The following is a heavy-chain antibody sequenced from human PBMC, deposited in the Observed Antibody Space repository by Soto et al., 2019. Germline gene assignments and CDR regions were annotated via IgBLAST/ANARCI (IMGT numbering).Heavy chain of an antibody. CDR3: ARGKYYYYMDV. CDR2: IWYDGSKK. V-gene: IGHV3-33*01. Sequence: GGSLRLSCAASGFTFSSYGMHWVRQAPGKGLEWVAVIWYDGSKKYYADSVKGRFTISRDNSKNTLYLQMNSLRAEDTAVYYCARGKYYYYMDVWGKGTTVTVSS. CDR1: GFTFSSYG. J-gene: IGHJ6*03.